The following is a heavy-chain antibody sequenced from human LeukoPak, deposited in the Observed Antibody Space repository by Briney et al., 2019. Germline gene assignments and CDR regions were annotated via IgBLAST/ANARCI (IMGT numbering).Heavy chain of an antibody. D-gene: IGHD3-3*01. Sequence: SETLSLTCKVSGYPIGLDYYWVWIRQAPGRGLQWIGGFHRGRIQYNSALKSRVTISIDSSKNQFSLRMWPVTAADTAFYFCVRAPSSYESGNGYPNLGWLDPWGQGALVTVSS. CDR2: FHRGRI. J-gene: IGHJ5*02. CDR3: VRAPSSYESGNGYPNLGWLDP. CDR1: GYPIGLDYY. V-gene: IGHV4-38-2*02.